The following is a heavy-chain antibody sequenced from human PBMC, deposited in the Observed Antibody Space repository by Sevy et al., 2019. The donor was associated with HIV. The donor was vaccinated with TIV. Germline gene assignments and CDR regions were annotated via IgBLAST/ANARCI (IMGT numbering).Heavy chain of an antibody. Sequence: GGSLRLSCAASGFTFSSYGMHWVRQAPGKGLEWVAFIRYDGSNKYYADSVKGRFTISRDNSKNTRYLQMNSLRAEDTAGYYCAKWSRGYCSSTSCSNYYYGMDVWGQGTTVTVSS. CDR3: AKWSRGYCSSTSCSNYYYGMDV. V-gene: IGHV3-30*02. D-gene: IGHD2-2*01. J-gene: IGHJ6*02. CDR2: IRYDGSNK. CDR1: GFTFSSYG.